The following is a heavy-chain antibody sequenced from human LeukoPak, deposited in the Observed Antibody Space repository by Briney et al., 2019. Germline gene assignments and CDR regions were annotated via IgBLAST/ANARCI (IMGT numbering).Heavy chain of an antibody. CDR1: GYTFTSYY. CDR2: INPSGGST. V-gene: IGHV1-46*01. J-gene: IGHJ6*03. Sequence: ASVKVSCKASGYTFTSYYMHWVRQAPGQGLEWMGIINPSGGSTSYAQKFQGRVTMTRDMSTSTAYMELSSLRSEDTAVCYCASGRGLKWELPLDYYYYYRDVWSKGTTATVSS. CDR3: ASGRGLKWELPLDYYYYYRDV. D-gene: IGHD1-26*01.